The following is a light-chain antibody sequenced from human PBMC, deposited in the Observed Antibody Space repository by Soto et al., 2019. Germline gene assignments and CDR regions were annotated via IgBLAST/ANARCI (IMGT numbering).Light chain of an antibody. CDR3: QQYYSYPQIT. J-gene: IGKJ5*01. V-gene: IGKV1-8*01. Sequence: AIRMTQSPSSLSASTGDRVTITCRASQGISSYLAWYQQKPGKAPKLLIYAASTLQSGVPSRFSGSGSGTDFTLTISCLQSEDFATYYCQQYYSYPQITFGQGTRLEN. CDR2: AAS. CDR1: QGISSY.